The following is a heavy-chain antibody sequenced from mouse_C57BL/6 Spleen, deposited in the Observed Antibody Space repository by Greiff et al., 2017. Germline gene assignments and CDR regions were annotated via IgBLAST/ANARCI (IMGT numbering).Heavy chain of an antibody. CDR1: GYTFTGYW. Sequence: VQLQQSGAELMKPGASVKLSCKASGYTFTGYWIEWVKQRPGHGLEWIGEILPGSGSTNYNEKFKGKATLTADTSSNTAYMHLSSLTTEASAIYGFAWGQLGQRAWFAYWGQGTLVTVSA. J-gene: IGHJ3*01. D-gene: IGHD3-3*01. CDR3: AWGQLGQRAWFAY. V-gene: IGHV1-9*01. CDR2: ILPGSGST.